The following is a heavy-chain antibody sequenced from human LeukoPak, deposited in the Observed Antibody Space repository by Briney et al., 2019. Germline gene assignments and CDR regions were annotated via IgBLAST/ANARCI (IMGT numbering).Heavy chain of an antibody. J-gene: IGHJ6*03. Sequence: SETLSLTCTVSDYSISSGHYWGWIRQPPGKGLEWIGSIYYSGSTYYNPSLKSRVTISVDTSKNQFSLKLSSVTAADTAVYYCARHRYYYRSGSYYGAPYYMDVWGKGTTVTISS. V-gene: IGHV4-38-2*02. CDR3: ARHRYYYRSGSYYGAPYYMDV. CDR1: DYSISSGHY. D-gene: IGHD3-10*01. CDR2: IYYSGST.